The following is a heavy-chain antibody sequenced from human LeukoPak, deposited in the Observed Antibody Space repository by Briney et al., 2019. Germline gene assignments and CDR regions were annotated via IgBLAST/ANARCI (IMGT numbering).Heavy chain of an antibody. CDR2: ISRDSTTI. Sequence: GGSLRLSCAASGFTFSSFHINWVRQAPGKGLEWLSYISRDSTTIYYADSVKGRFTISRDNAKNSLYLQMNTLRAEDTAVYHCATDYYDSSGYYTGSYWGQGTLVTVSS. V-gene: IGHV3-48*01. CDR3: ATDYYDSSGYYTGSY. J-gene: IGHJ4*02. CDR1: GFTFSSFH. D-gene: IGHD3-22*01.